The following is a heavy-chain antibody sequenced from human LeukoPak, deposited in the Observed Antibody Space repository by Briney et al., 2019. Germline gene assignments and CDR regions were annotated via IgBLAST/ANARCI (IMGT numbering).Heavy chain of an antibody. CDR2: IYPGDPDT. CDR3: ATYYDYVWGSYDY. J-gene: IGHJ4*02. Sequence: GESLKISCKGSGYSFTSYWIGWVRQMPGKGLEWMGIIYPGDPDTRYSPSFQGQVTISADKSISTAYLQWSSLKASDTAMYYCATYYDYVWGSYDYWGLGTLVTVSS. CDR1: GYSFTSYW. V-gene: IGHV5-51*01. D-gene: IGHD3-16*01.